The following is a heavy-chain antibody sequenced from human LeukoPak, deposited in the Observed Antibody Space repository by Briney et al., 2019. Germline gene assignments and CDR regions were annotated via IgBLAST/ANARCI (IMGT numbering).Heavy chain of an antibody. J-gene: IGHJ4*02. CDR1: GFTFSSYS. CDR2: ISSSSSYI. D-gene: IGHD6-19*01. V-gene: IGHV3-21*01. CDR3: ARDRVGAVAGTNLDY. Sequence: GGSLRLSCAASGFTFSSYSMNWVRQAPGKGLEWVSSISSSSSYIYYADSVKGRFTISRDNAKNSLYLQMNSLGAEDTAVYYCARDRVGAVAGTNLDYWGQGTLVTVSS.